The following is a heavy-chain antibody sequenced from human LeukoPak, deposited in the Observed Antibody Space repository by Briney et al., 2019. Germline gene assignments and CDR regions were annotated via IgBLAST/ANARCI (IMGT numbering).Heavy chain of an antibody. J-gene: IGHJ4*02. CDR1: GFSLSTSGMR. V-gene: IGHV2-70*04. CDR2: IDWDDDK. Sequence: SGPTLVNPTRTLTLTCTFSGFSLSTSGMRVSWIRQPPGKALEWLARIDWDDDKFYSTSLKTRLTISKDTSKNQVVLTMTNMDPVDTATYYCARIPGGSSNWYFDYWGQGTLVTVSS. D-gene: IGHD6-13*01. CDR3: ARIPGGSSNWYFDY.